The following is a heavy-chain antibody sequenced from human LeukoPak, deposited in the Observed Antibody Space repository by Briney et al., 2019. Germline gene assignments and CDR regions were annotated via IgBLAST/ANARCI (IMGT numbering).Heavy chain of an antibody. Sequence: SVKVSCKASGGTFSSYAISWVRQAPGQGLEWMGRIIPILGIANYAQKFQGRVMITADKSTSTAYMGLSSLRSEDTAVYYCAREGPAAGFDYWGQGTLVTVSS. CDR3: AREGPAAGFDY. CDR1: GGTFSSYA. CDR2: IIPILGIA. V-gene: IGHV1-69*04. J-gene: IGHJ4*02. D-gene: IGHD6-13*01.